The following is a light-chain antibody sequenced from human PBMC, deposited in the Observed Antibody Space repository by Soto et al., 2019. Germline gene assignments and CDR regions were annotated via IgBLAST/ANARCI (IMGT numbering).Light chain of an antibody. V-gene: IGLV2-14*03. Sequence: QSGLTQPASVSGSPGQSITISCTGTSSDIGSYNYVSWYQHHPGKAPKLMIHDVSDRPSGVSNRFSGSKSGKTASLTISGLQAEHEAAYYCSTYTSRTTLVFGGGTEVTVL. CDR2: DVS. J-gene: IGLJ2*01. CDR1: SSDIGSYNY. CDR3: STYTSRTTLV.